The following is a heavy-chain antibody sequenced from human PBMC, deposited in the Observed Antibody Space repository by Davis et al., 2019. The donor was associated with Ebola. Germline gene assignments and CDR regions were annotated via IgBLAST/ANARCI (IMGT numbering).Heavy chain of an antibody. V-gene: IGHV1-69*13. Sequence: AASVKVSCKASGGTFSSYAISWVRQAPGEGLEWMGGIIPIFGTPNYAHRFQGRVTITADESTSTAYMELNNLRSEDTAVYYCARGSFRCSGTDCYVGDYYYYGMDVWGKGTTVSVSS. D-gene: IGHD2-2*01. CDR2: IIPIFGTP. CDR1: GGTFSSYA. J-gene: IGHJ6*04. CDR3: ARGSFRCSGTDCYVGDYYYYGMDV.